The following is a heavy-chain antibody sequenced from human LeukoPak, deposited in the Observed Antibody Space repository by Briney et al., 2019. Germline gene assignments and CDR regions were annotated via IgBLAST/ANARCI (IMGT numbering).Heavy chain of an antibody. Sequence: SVTLSLTCTVSGGSISSYYWSWIRQPPGKGLEWIGYMYYSGSTNYNPSLKSRVTISVDTSKNQFSLNLSSVTAADTAVYYCARGIIAAALDYWGQGTLVTVSS. CDR2: MYYSGST. V-gene: IGHV4-59*01. J-gene: IGHJ4*02. CDR3: ARGIIAAALDY. D-gene: IGHD6-13*01. CDR1: GGSISSYY.